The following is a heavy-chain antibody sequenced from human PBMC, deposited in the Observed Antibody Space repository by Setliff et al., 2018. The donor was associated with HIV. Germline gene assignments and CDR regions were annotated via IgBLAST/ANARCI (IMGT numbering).Heavy chain of an antibody. CDR2: ISYTGGT. CDR1: GDSIRNDY. Sequence: PSETLSLTCTVSGDSIRNDYWTWIRQSPEKGLEWIAYISYTGGTNYNPSLKSRVTLSLDASKNQISLKLRSVIAADTAMYYCARQPPLSVLQVWFDDYWGQGTLVTVSS. V-gene: IGHV4-59*01. J-gene: IGHJ4*02. D-gene: IGHD3-10*01. CDR3: ARQPPLSVLQVWFDDY.